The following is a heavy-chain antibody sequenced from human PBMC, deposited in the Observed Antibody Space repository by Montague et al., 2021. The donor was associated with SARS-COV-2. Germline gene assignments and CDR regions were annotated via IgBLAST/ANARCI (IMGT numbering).Heavy chain of an antibody. Sequence: SETLSLTCTVSGGSITNYYWSWIRQSPEKGLEWICYLYNRESTNYNPSLTSRVTMSVDTSKNQFSLNLTSVTAADTAVYYCARGGVVWTFDYWGRGVLVTVSS. CDR2: LYNREST. V-gene: IGHV4-59*01. J-gene: IGHJ4*02. CDR3: ARGGVVWTFDY. CDR1: GGSITNYY. D-gene: IGHD3-3*01.